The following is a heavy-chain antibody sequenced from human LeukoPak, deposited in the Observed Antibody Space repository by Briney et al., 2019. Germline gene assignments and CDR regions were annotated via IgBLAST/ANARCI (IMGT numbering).Heavy chain of an antibody. CDR1: GGSFSGYY. CDR2: INHSGST. J-gene: IGHJ5*02. V-gene: IGHV4-34*01. CDR3: AAQSGYYSGGWFDP. Sequence: SETLYLTCAVYGGSFSGYYWSWIRQPPGKGLEWIGEINHSGSTNYNPSLKSRVTISVDTSKNQFPLKLSSVTAADTAVYYCAAQSGYYSGGWFDPWGQGTLVTVSS. D-gene: IGHD2-15*01.